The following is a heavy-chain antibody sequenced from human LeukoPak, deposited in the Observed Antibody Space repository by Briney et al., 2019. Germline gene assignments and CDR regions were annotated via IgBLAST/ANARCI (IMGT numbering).Heavy chain of an antibody. CDR2: IIPILGIA. D-gene: IGHD3-10*01. V-gene: IGHV1-69*04. J-gene: IGHJ4*02. CDR3: ARQDPGAGFDY. CDR1: GGTFSSYA. Sequence: ASVKVSCKASGGTFSSYAISWVRQAPGQGLEWMGRIIPILGIANYAQKFQGRVTITADKSTSTAYMELSSLRSEDTAVYYCARQDPGAGFDYWGQGTLVTVSS.